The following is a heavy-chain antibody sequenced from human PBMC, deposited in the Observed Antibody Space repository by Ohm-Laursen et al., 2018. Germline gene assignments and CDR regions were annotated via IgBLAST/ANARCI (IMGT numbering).Heavy chain of an antibody. V-gene: IGHV1-2*02. J-gene: IGHJ4*02. CDR3: ARISGSYSNPFDY. CDR2: INPNSGGT. Sequence: SVKVSCKASGYTFTGYYMHWVRQAPGQGLEWMGWINPNSGGTNYAQKFQGRVTMTRDTSISTAYMELSRLRSDDTAVYYCARISGSYSNPFDYWGQGTLVTVSS. D-gene: IGHD1-26*01. CDR1: GYTFTGYY.